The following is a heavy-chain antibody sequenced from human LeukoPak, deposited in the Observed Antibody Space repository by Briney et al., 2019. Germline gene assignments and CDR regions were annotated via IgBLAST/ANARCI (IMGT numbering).Heavy chain of an antibody. CDR1: GFTFSSYA. V-gene: IGHV3-23*01. D-gene: IGHD3-3*01. Sequence: PGGSLRLSCAASGFTFSSYAMSWVRQAPGKGLEWVSAISGSGGSTYYADSVKGRFTISRDNSKNTLYLRMNSLRAEDTAVYYCAKTTSQYDFWSGYYPLPDYWGQGTLVTVSS. J-gene: IGHJ4*02. CDR3: AKTTSQYDFWSGYYPLPDY. CDR2: ISGSGGST.